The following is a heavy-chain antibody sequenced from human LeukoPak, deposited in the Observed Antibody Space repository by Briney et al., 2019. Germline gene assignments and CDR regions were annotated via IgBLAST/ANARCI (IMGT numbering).Heavy chain of an antibody. Sequence: PGKSLRLSCAASGFTFSGYGMHWVRQAPGKGLEWVALISYEGSVKFYAPSVKGRFTFSRDNSKNMLYLEMDNLRGNDTAVYYCARGISSSWTTFDLWGQGTVVTVSS. CDR3: ARGISSSWTTFDL. D-gene: IGHD2-15*01. V-gene: IGHV3-30*19. CDR2: ISYEGSVK. CDR1: GFTFSGYG. J-gene: IGHJ4*02.